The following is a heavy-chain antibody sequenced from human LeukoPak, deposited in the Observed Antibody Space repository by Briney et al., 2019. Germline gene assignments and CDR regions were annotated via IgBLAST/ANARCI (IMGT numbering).Heavy chain of an antibody. CDR3: ARHARVTMVRGVANWFDP. V-gene: IGHV4-34*01. Sequence: SETLSLTCAVSGGSLSGYYWTWIRQPPGKGLEWIGEINHSGSTNYNPSLKSRVTISVDTSKNQFSLKLSSVTAADTAVYYCARHARVTMVRGVANWFDPWGQGTLVTVSS. CDR1: GGSLSGYY. CDR2: INHSGST. D-gene: IGHD3-10*01. J-gene: IGHJ5*02.